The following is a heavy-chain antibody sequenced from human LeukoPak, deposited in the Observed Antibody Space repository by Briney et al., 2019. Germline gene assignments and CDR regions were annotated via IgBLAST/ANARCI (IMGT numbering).Heavy chain of an antibody. J-gene: IGHJ4*02. CDR3: ARIAAAGISIFY. V-gene: IGHV4-59*01. CDR2: IYYSGST. CDR1: GGSISSYY. Sequence: SETLSLTCTVPGGSISSYYWSWIRQPPGKGLEWIGYIYYSGSTNYNPSLKSRVTISVDTSKNQFSLKLSSVTAADTAVYYCARIAAAGISIFYWGQGTLVTVSS. D-gene: IGHD6-13*01.